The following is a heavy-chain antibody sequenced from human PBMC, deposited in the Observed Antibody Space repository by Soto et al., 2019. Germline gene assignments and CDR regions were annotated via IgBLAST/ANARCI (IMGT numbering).Heavy chain of an antibody. J-gene: IGHJ6*02. CDR1: GFTFSSYA. D-gene: IGHD3-10*01. CDR2: ISYDGSNK. V-gene: IGHV3-30-3*01. CDR3: ARDRLVRGVIITRYYYGMDV. Sequence: GGSLRLSCAASGFTFSSYAMHWGRQAPGKGLEWVSVISYDGSNKYYADSAKDRFTISRDNSKNTLYLQMNSLRAEDTAVYYCARDRLVRGVIITRYYYGMDVWGQGTTVTVSS.